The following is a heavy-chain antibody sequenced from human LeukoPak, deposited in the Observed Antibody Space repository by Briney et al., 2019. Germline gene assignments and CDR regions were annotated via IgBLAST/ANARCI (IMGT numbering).Heavy chain of an antibody. CDR2: ISSSSSYI. D-gene: IGHD3-10*01. V-gene: IGHV3-21*01. CDR3: ARDPPGTGDFDY. J-gene: IGHJ4*02. Sequence: GGSLRLSCAASGFTFSSYSMNWVRQAPGKGLEWASSISSSSSYIYYADSVKGRFTISRDNAKNSLYLQMNSLRAEDTAVYYCARDPPGTGDFDYWGQGTLVTVSS. CDR1: GFTFSSYS.